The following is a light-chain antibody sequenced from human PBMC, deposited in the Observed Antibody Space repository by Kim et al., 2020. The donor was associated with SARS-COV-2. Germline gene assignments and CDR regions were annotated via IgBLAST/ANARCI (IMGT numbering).Light chain of an antibody. CDR3: QQRWRWPLT. CDR1: QSVNTD. J-gene: IGKJ4*01. V-gene: IGKV3-11*01. Sequence: IVLTQSPVTLSLSPGERATLSCRASQSVNTDLAWYQHKSGQAPRLLIYDTSNRAPAIPARFSGSGSGTDFTLTIDTLEPEDVAVYYCQQRWRWPLTFGGGTKLEI. CDR2: DTS.